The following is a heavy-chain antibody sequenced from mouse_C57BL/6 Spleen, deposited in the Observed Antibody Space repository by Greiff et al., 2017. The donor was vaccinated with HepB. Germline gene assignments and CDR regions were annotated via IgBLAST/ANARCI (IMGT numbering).Heavy chain of an antibody. D-gene: IGHD1-2*01. J-gene: IGHJ4*01. CDR1: GFTFSSYG. CDR3: ARPLGTTASYYYAMDY. V-gene: IGHV5-6*01. CDR2: ISSGGSYT. Sequence: EVKLMESGGDLVKPGGSLKLSCAASGFTFSSYGMSWVRQTPDKRLEWVATISSGGSYTYYPDSVKGRFTISRDNAKNTLYLQMSSLKSEDTAMYYCARPLGTTASYYYAMDYWGQGTSVTVSS.